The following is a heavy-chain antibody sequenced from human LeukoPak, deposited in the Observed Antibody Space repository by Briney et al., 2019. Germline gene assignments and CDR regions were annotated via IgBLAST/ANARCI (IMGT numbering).Heavy chain of an antibody. Sequence: PSETLSLTCTVSGGSISSSSYYWGWIRQPPGKGLEWIGSIYYSGSTYYNPSLKSRVTISVDTSKNQFSLKLSSVTAADTAVYYCARDSDRGGDYWGQGTLVTVSS. J-gene: IGHJ4*02. CDR2: IYYSGST. CDR1: GGSISSSSYY. V-gene: IGHV4-39*02. CDR3: ARDSDRGGDY. D-gene: IGHD1-26*01.